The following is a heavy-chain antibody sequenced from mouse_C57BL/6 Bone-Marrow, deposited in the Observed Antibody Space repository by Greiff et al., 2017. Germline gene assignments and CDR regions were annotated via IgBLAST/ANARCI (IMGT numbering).Heavy chain of an antibody. CDR1: GYTFTSYW. CDR3: ARAGILWLRRAWFAY. D-gene: IGHD2-2*01. Sequence: VQLQQPGTELVKPGASVKLSCKASGYTFTSYWMHWVKQRPGQGLEWIGNINPSNGGTNYNEKFKSKATLTVDKSSSTAYMQLSSLTSEDSAVYYCARAGILWLRRAWFAYWGQVTLVTVSA. V-gene: IGHV1-53*01. CDR2: INPSNGGT. J-gene: IGHJ3*01.